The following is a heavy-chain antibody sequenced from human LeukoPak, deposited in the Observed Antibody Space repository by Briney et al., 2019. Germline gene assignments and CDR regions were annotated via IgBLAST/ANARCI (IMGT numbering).Heavy chain of an antibody. D-gene: IGHD3-22*01. Sequence: GGSLRLSCAASGFTFSSYSMNWVRQAPGKGLEWVSSISSSSSYIYYADSVKGRFTISRDNAKNSLYLQMNSLRAEDTAVYYCARDKAYYYDSSGYITYYYYGMDVWGQGTTVTVSS. CDR3: ARDKAYYYDSSGYITYYYYGMDV. CDR1: GFTFSSYS. CDR2: ISSSSSYI. V-gene: IGHV3-21*01. J-gene: IGHJ6*02.